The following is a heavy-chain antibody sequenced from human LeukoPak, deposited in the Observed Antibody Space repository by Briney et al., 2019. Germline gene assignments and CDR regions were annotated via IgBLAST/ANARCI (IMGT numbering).Heavy chain of an antibody. CDR1: GFTFNGYE. V-gene: IGHV3-48*03. CDR3: ARGACSVTSCYFDY. CDR2: ISSSGTTM. D-gene: IGHD2-2*01. J-gene: IGHJ4*02. Sequence: PGGSLRLSCAASGFTFNGYEMNWVRQAPGKGLEWLSYISSSGTTMYYADSVKGRFTISRDNAENSLSLQMNSLRAEDTAVYYCARGACSVTSCYFDYWGQGTPVTVSS.